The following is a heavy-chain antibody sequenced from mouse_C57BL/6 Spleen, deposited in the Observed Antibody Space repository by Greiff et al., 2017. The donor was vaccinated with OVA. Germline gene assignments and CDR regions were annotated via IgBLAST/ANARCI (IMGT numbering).Heavy chain of an antibody. CDR1: GYTFTSYG. CDR2: IYPRSGNT. CDR3: ARSEGGYYWYFDV. J-gene: IGHJ1*03. D-gene: IGHD1-1*02. V-gene: IGHV1-81*01. Sequence: QVQLQHSGAELARPGASVKLSCKASGYTFTSYGISWVKQRTGQGLEWIGEIYPRSGNTYYNEKFKGKATLTADKSSSTAYMELRSLTSEDSAVYFCARSEGGYYWYFDVWGTGTTVTVSS.